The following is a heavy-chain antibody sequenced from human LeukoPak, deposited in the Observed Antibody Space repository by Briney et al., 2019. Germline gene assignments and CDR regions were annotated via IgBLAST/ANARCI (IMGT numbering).Heavy chain of an antibody. CDR3: TRDLMDYDASTGLHHYYMDV. CDR2: INGDGRNI. Sequence: GGSLRLSCVASGFTFSSYWMHWVRQDPRKGLVWVSRINGDGRNINYADSVRGRFTISRDNAKNTLYLQMNTLRVEDTAVYYCTRDLMDYDASTGLHHYYMDVWGQGTTVTVSS. D-gene: IGHD3-9*01. V-gene: IGHV3-74*01. J-gene: IGHJ6*02. CDR1: GFTFSSYW.